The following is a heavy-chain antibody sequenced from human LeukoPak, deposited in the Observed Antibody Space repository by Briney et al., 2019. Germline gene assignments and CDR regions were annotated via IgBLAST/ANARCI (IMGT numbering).Heavy chain of an antibody. CDR2: MSRTTVSI. V-gene: IGHV3-48*01. CDR3: ARSRSLDDDAFDI. D-gene: IGHD6-6*01. J-gene: IGHJ3*02. CDR1: GFIFSSYS. Sequence: GGSLRLSCAASGFIFSSYSMNWVRQAPGKGLEWVSYMSRTTVSIYYADSVKGRFTTSRDNAQNSLFLQMNSLRAEDTAVYYCARSRSLDDDAFDIWGQGTMVTVSS.